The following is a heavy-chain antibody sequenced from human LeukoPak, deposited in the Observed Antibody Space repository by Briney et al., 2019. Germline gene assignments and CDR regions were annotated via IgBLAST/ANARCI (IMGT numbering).Heavy chain of an antibody. CDR2: IYYSGST. D-gene: IGHD3-9*01. CDR3: ARSPGDFDWLFYHFDY. V-gene: IGHV4-39*07. J-gene: IGHJ4*02. CDR1: GGSISNINYY. Sequence: PSETLSLTCTVSGGSISNINYYWGWIRQPPGTGLEWIGSIYYSGSTYHNPSLKSRVTISVDTSKNQFSLNLSSVTAADTAVYYCARSPGDFDWLFYHFDYWGQGTLVTVSS.